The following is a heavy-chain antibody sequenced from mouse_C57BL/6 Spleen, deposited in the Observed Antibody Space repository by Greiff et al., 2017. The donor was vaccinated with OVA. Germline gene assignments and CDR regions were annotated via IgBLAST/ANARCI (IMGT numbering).Heavy chain of an antibody. CDR2: ISYDGSN. D-gene: IGHD2-1*01. Sequence: EVQLQQSGPGLVKPSQSLSLTCSVTGYSITSGYYWNWIRQFPGNKLEWMGYISYDGSNNYNPALKNRISITRDTSKNQFFLKLNSVTTEDTATYYCADDNYLAYWGQGTLVTVST. CDR3: ADDNYLAY. J-gene: IGHJ3*01. V-gene: IGHV3-6*01. CDR1: GYSITSGYY.